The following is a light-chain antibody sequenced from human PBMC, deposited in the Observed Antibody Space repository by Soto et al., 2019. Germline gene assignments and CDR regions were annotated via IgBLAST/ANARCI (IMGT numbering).Light chain of an antibody. CDR2: GAS. CDR1: QSVSSR. Sequence: VLTQSPGTLSLSPGERATLSCRASQSVSSRLAWYQHKSGQAPRLLISGASRRATGIPDRFSGSGSGTDFTLTISRLEPEDFALYYCQHYYGTSPISFGQGTKVDI. V-gene: IGKV3-20*01. CDR3: QHYYGTSPIS. J-gene: IGKJ1*01.